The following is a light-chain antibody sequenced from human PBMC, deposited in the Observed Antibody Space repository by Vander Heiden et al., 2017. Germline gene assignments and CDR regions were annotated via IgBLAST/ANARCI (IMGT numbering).Light chain of an antibody. V-gene: IGKV4-1*01. CDR3: QQYDNTPAWT. J-gene: IGKJ1*01. Sequence: DLVMTQTSDYLAVSLEYRATITCKYHQSVLYRSNNKNYLDWYQQKPGQPPKLLIYWASTRESGVPDRFRGSGSGTDFTLTISCLQAEDVAVYYCQQYDNTPAWTFGQGTKVEIK. CDR2: WAS. CDR1: QSVLYRSNNKNY.